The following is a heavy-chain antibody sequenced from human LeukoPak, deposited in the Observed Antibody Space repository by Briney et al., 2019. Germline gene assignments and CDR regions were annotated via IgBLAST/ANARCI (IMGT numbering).Heavy chain of an antibody. D-gene: IGHD5-18*01. CDR3: DILVTPMRAFDI. CDR1: GCSISNYDYH. J-gene: IGHJ3*02. Sequence: SQTLSLTCTASGCSISNYDYHWSWIRQPPGKGLEWIGYIYYSESTYYNPSLKSRVTISVNTSKNQFSLKLSSVTAADPAVYYCDILVTPMRAFDIWGRETMVTVSP. CDR2: IYYSEST. V-gene: IGHV4-30-4*08.